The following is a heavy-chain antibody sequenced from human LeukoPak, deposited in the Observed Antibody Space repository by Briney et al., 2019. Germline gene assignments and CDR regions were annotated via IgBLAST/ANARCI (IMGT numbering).Heavy chain of an antibody. CDR2: VSGGGDT. Sequence: GGSLRLSCAASGFTFSTNAMSWVRQAPGKGLEWVSAVSGGGDTYYAGSFKGRFTISRDNSKNTLYLQMNSLRAEDTAVYYCANLANTQLLLYGRDYWGQGTLVTVSS. CDR3: ANLANTQLLLYGRDY. J-gene: IGHJ4*02. V-gene: IGHV3-23*01. D-gene: IGHD2-2*02. CDR1: GFTFSTNA.